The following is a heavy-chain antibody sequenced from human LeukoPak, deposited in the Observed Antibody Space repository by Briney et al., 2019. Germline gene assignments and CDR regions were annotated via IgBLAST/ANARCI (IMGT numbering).Heavy chain of an antibody. CDR1: GGSISSYY. D-gene: IGHD1-7*01. Sequence: SETLSLTCTVSGGSISSYYWSWIRQPPGKGLEWIGYIYTSGSTNYNPSLKSRVTISVDTSKNQFSLKLSSVTAADTAVYYCARPSITGTFSPFDYWGQGTLVTVSS. J-gene: IGHJ4*02. V-gene: IGHV4-4*09. CDR2: IYTSGST. CDR3: ARPSITGTFSPFDY.